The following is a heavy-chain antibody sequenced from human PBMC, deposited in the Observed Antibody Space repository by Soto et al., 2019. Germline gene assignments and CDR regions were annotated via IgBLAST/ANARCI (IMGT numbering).Heavy chain of an antibody. J-gene: IGHJ6*02. Sequence: GGSLRLSCAASGFTFSNYGMHWVRQAPGKGLEWVAVISYDGSNIYYADSVNGRFTISRDNSRNTLYLQMSGLRAEDTAVYYCARDRRQLDRIYLYYGMDVWGQGTTVTVSS. V-gene: IGHV3-30*03. CDR3: ARDRRQLDRIYLYYGMDV. D-gene: IGHD6-6*01. CDR2: ISYDGSNI. CDR1: GFTFSNYG.